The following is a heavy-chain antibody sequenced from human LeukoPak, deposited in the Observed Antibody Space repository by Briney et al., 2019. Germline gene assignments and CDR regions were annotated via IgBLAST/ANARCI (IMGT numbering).Heavy chain of an antibody. CDR2: INPNSGGT. V-gene: IGHV1-2*02. Sequence: APVKVSCKASGYTFTGYYMHWVRQAPGQGLEWMGWINPNSGGTNYAQKFQGRVTMTRDTSISTAYMELSRLRSDDTAVYYCAREGDFWSGYPHAFDIWGQGTMVTVSS. CDR1: GYTFTGYY. J-gene: IGHJ3*02. D-gene: IGHD3-3*01. CDR3: AREGDFWSGYPHAFDI.